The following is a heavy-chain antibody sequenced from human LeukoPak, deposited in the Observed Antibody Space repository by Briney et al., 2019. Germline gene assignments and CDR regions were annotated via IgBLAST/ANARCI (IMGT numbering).Heavy chain of an antibody. CDR3: ATSGYSSGWGGWFDP. CDR1: GFTFSSYG. V-gene: IGHV3-33*01. CDR2: IWYDGSNK. Sequence: GGSLRLSCAASGFTFSSYGMHWVRQAPGKGLEWEAVIWYDGSNKYYADSVKGRFTISRDNSKNTLYLQMNSLRAEDTAVYYCATSGYSSGWGGWFDPWGQGTLVTVSS. D-gene: IGHD6-19*01. J-gene: IGHJ5*02.